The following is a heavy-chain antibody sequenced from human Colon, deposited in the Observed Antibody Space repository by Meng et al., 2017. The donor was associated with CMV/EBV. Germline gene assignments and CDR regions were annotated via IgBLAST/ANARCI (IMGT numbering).Heavy chain of an antibody. D-gene: IGHD3-10*01. CDR2: TYYKSKWYD. V-gene: IGHV6-1*01. CDR1: GDSVSSHSAA. J-gene: IGHJ6*02. Sequence: SQIPSLTRAISGDSVSSHSAAWNWVRQSPSRGLEWLGRTYYKSKWYDDYAVAVKSRITITPDTSTNRFSLQLKSVTPEDTAVYYCARDRVSMVRGVIYDYYGMDVWGQGTTVTVSS. CDR3: ARDRVSMVRGVIYDYYGMDV.